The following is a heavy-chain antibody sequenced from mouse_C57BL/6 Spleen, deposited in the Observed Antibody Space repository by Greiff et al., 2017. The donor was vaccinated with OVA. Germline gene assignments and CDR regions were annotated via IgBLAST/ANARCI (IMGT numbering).Heavy chain of an antibody. V-gene: IGHV1-9*01. CDR3: ARGYYGDY. CDR2: ILPGSGST. CDR1: GYTFTGYW. J-gene: IGHJ2*01. Sequence: LVESGAELMKPGASVKLSCKATGYTFTGYWIEWVKQRPGHGLEWIGEILPGSGSTNYKEKVQGKATFTAVTSSTTAYMQLSSLTTEDSAIYYCARGYYGDYWGQGTTLTVSS. D-gene: IGHD1-1*01.